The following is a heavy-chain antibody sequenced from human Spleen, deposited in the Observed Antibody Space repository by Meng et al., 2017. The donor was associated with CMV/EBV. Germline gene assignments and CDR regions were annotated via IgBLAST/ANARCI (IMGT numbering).Heavy chain of an antibody. CDR3: ARLGPTNPYFEFWSGYSSWFDP. V-gene: IGHV3-48*03. D-gene: IGHD3-3*01. Sequence: GESLKISCVASGFTFSGYEMNWVRQAPGKGLEWILYISASGSTIYYADSVKGRFSISRDNAKNTMYLQMESLRVDDTAVYYCARLGPTNPYFEFWSGYSSWFDPWGQGTLVTVSS. CDR1: GFTFSGYE. J-gene: IGHJ5*02. CDR2: ISASGSTI.